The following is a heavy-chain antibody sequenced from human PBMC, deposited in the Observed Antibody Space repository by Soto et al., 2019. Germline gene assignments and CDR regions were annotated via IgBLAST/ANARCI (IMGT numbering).Heavy chain of an antibody. Sequence: LLPKCLTWAVLCGSISSLGYSWSWIRQPPGKGLEWIAYIYHSGSTYYNPSLKSRVTISVDRSKNQFSLKLISVTAADTAVYYCARVPDYWGQGTLVTVSS. V-gene: IGHV4-30-2*01. J-gene: IGHJ4*02. CDR1: CGSISSLGYS. CDR2: IYHSGST. CDR3: ARVPDY.